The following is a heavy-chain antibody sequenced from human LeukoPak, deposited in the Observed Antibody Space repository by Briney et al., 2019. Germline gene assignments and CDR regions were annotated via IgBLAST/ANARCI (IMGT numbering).Heavy chain of an antibody. V-gene: IGHV1-18*01. Sequence: GPSVKVSCKASGYTFTSYGISWVRQAPGQGLEWMGWITTYNGNTNYAQMLQGRVTMTTDTSTSTASMELRSLRSDDTDSYSCARSLATVTTLVGDWFDPWGQGTLVTVSS. CDR2: ITTYNGNT. CDR1: GYTFTSYG. J-gene: IGHJ5*02. CDR3: ARSLATVTTLVGDWFDP. D-gene: IGHD4-17*01.